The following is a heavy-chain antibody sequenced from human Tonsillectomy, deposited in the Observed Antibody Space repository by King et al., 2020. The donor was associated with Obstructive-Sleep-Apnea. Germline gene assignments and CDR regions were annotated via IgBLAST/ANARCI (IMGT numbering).Heavy chain of an antibody. CDR3: ARGVGKLERPPDY. V-gene: IGHV3-33*01. D-gene: IGHD1-1*01. CDR2: IWYDGSIK. J-gene: IGHJ4*02. Sequence: VQLVESGGGVVQPGRSLRLSCSASGFTFSSYGMHWVRQAPGKGLEWVAVIWYDGSIKYYGDSVKGRFTISRDNSKNTLYLQMNSLRAEDTAVYYCARGVGKLERPPDYWGQGTLVTVSS. CDR1: GFTFSSYG.